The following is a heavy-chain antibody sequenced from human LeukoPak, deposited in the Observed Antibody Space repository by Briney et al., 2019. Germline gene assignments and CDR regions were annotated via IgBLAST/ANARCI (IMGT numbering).Heavy chain of an antibody. CDR2: IASNSRYT. J-gene: IGHJ4*02. V-gene: IGHV3-21*04. CDR1: GFTFSSYG. Sequence: PGRSLRLSCAASGFTFSSYGMHWVRQAPGKGLEWVSSIASNSRYTYYADSVKGRFTISRDQANNTLYLQMNTLRDEDTAVYYCARGPRYSFYWGQGTLVSVSS. CDR3: ARGPRYSFY. D-gene: IGHD6-13*01.